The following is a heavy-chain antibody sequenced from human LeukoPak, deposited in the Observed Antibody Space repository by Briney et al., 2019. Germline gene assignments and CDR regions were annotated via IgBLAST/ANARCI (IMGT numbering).Heavy chain of an antibody. Sequence: SETLSLTCAVYGGSFSGYYWSWIRQPPGKGLEWIGEINHSGSTNYNPSLKSRVTISVDTSKNQFSLKLSTVTAADTAVYYCARESGGSSGSNDAFDIWGQGTMVTVSS. CDR3: ARESGGSSGSNDAFDI. V-gene: IGHV4-34*01. CDR1: GGSFSGYY. D-gene: IGHD3-22*01. CDR2: INHSGST. J-gene: IGHJ3*02.